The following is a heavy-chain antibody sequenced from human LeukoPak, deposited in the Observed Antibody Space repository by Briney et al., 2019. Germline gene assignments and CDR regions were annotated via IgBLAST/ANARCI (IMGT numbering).Heavy chain of an antibody. V-gene: IGHV1-2*02. CDR3: ASVELLMTELGDAFDI. D-gene: IGHD1-26*01. CDR2: INPNSGGT. CDR1: GYTFTGYY. Sequence: ASVKVSCKASGYTFTGYYMHWVRQAPGQGLEWMGWINPNSGGTNYAQKFQGRVTMTRDTSISTAYMELSRLRSDDTAVYYCASVELLMTELGDAFDIWGQGTMVTVSS. J-gene: IGHJ3*02.